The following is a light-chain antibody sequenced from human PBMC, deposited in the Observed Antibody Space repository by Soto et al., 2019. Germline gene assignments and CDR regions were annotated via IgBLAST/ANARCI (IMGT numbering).Light chain of an antibody. CDR2: DAS. Sequence: EIVLTQSPATLSLSPGERATLSCRASQSVNSYLAWYQQKPGQAPRLLIYDASNRATGIPARFTGSGSGTDFTLTISSLEPEDFAVYYCQQRSNWLFGGGTKVEI. J-gene: IGKJ4*01. CDR1: QSVNSY. CDR3: QQRSNWL. V-gene: IGKV3-11*01.